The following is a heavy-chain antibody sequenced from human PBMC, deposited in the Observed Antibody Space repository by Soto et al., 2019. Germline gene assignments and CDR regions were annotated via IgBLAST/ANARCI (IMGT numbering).Heavy chain of an antibody. CDR3: AKHRSPYSIRISCNKRINWFDP. Sequence: EGSLRLSCAASGFTFSSYGMHWVRQAPGKGLEWVAVIWYDGSNKYYADSVKGRFTITRDNAKNSLYLQLNSLRAQDTAVYYCAKHRSPYSIRISCNKRINWFDPWSHGNLVTVS. D-gene: IGHD2-2*02. J-gene: IGHJ5*02. V-gene: IGHV3-33*03. CDR1: GFTFSSYG. CDR2: IWYDGSNK.